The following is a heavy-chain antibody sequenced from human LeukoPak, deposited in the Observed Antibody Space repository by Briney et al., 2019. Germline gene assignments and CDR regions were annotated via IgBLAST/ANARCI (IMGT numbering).Heavy chain of an antibody. CDR2: INHSGST. Sequence: SETLSLTCAVYGGSFSGYYWSWIRQPPGKGLEWIGEINHSGSTNYNPSLKSRVTISVDTSKNQFSLQLSSMTAADTALYYCARGWQGYYDSCGYYLLDYWGQGTLVTVSS. V-gene: IGHV4-34*01. CDR1: GGSFSGYY. D-gene: IGHD3-22*01. J-gene: IGHJ4*02. CDR3: ARGWQGYYDSCGYYLLDY.